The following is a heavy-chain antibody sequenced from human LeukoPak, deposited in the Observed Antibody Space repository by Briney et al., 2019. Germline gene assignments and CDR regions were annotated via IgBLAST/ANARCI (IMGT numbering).Heavy chain of an antibody. Sequence: PGGSLRLSCGASGFTFGSYWMSWVRQAPGKGLEWVATIKEDGSQKYYVDSVEGRFTISRDNAKMSVYLQMSSLRAEDTAVYYCARGATIHYYYYYGMDVWGQGTTVTVSS. J-gene: IGHJ6*02. CDR1: GFTFGSYW. CDR2: IKEDGSQK. D-gene: IGHD5-12*01. V-gene: IGHV3-7*05. CDR3: ARGATIHYYYYYGMDV.